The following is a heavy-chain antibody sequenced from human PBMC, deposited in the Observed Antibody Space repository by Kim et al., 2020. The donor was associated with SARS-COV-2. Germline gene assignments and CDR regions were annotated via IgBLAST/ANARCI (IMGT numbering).Heavy chain of an antibody. D-gene: IGHD3-16*01. V-gene: IGHV3-30*18. Sequence: GGSLRLSCSGAGFTFSRVAMHWVRQAPGKGLEWVAVVSYDGNNRYYADSVKGRFSISRDNSKSTLHLQMSSLRPEDTAVYFCAKDGGKYSLVNKRARKWHFDLWGRGTLVAVSS. J-gene: IGHJ2*01. CDR1: GFTFSRVA. CDR2: VSYDGNNR. CDR3: AKDGGKYSLVNKRARKWHFDL.